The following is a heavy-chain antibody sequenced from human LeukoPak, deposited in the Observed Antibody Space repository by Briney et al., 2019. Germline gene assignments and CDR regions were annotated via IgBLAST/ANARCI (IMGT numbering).Heavy chain of an antibody. J-gene: IGHJ4*02. D-gene: IGHD6-13*01. CDR2: ISSGGSTI. CDR1: GFTFSDYY. CDR3: ARRATAGSCFDY. Sequence: GGSLRLSCAVSGFTFSDYYMSWIRQAPGKGREWVSFISSGGSTISHADSVKGRFTISRDNAENSLYLQMNSLRAEDTAVYYCARRATAGSCFDYWGQGTLVTVSS. V-gene: IGHV3-11*01.